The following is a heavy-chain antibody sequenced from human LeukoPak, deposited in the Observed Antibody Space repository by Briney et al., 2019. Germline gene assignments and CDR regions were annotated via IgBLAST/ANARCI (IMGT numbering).Heavy chain of an antibody. D-gene: IGHD1-7*01. Sequence: PGGSLRLSCAASGFTFSSYGMHWVRQAPGKGLEWVAFIRYDGSNKYYADSVKGRFTISRDNSKNTLYLQMNSLRAEDTAVYYCARDQRVGTGFDYWGQGTLVTVSS. J-gene: IGHJ4*02. CDR2: IRYDGSNK. CDR3: ARDQRVGTGFDY. CDR1: GFTFSSYG. V-gene: IGHV3-30*02.